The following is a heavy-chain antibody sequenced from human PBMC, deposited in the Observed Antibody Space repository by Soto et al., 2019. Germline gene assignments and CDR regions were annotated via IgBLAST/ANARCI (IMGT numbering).Heavy chain of an antibody. V-gene: IGHV4-39*01. CDR2: IYYSGST. J-gene: IGHJ3*02. Sequence: QLQLQESGPGLVKPSETLSLTCTVSGGSISSSSYYWGWIRQPPGKGLEWIGSIYYSGSTYYNPSLKSRVTISVDTSKNQFSLKLSSVTAADTAVYYCARWSHLLWFGDSDAFDIWGQGTMVTVSS. CDR3: ARWSHLLWFGDSDAFDI. D-gene: IGHD3-10*01. CDR1: GGSISSSSYY.